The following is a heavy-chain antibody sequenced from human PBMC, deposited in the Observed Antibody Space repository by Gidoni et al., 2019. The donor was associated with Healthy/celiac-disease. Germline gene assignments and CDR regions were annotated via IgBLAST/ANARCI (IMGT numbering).Heavy chain of an antibody. D-gene: IGHD1-7*01. V-gene: IGHV3-23*01. CDR3: ATFMNYGAYFDY. Sequence: EVQLLESGGGLVQPGGSLSLSCAASGFTFSSYAMSWVRQAPGKGLEWVSAISGSGGSTYYADSVKGRFTISRDNSKNTLYLQMNSLRAEDTAVYYCATFMNYGAYFDYWGQGTLVTVSS. CDR2: ISGSGGST. J-gene: IGHJ4*02. CDR1: GFTFSSYA.